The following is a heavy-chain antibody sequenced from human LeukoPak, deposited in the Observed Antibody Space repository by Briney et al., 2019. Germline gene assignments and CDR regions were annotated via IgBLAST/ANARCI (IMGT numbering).Heavy chain of an antibody. D-gene: IGHD3-10*01. J-gene: IGHJ4*02. CDR3: ARDGWGSYYGSGSPRYFDY. Sequence: SETLSLTCTVSGGSVSSGSYYWSWIRHPPGKGLEWIGYIYYSGSTNYNPSLKSRVTISVDTSKNQFSLKLSSATAADTAVYYCARDGWGSYYGSGSPRYFDYWGQGTLVTVSS. CDR2: IYYSGST. V-gene: IGHV4-61*01. CDR1: GGSVSSGSYY.